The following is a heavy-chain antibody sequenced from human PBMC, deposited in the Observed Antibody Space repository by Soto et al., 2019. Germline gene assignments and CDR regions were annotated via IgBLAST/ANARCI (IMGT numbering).Heavy chain of an antibody. J-gene: IGHJ5*02. V-gene: IGHV4-34*01. CDR3: AIEERYCASRRFWCFDP. CDR1: GGAFSDYY. Sequence: GTLSRTCSVYGGAFSDYYWSWIRQAAGKGLEGIAEINHGGSTNYNPSLKRRVTISGDKSKNQFSLKLRSVTGADTAVYYWAIEERYCASRRFWCFDPWGQGTLVTVS. D-gene: IGHD3-10*01. CDR2: INHGGST.